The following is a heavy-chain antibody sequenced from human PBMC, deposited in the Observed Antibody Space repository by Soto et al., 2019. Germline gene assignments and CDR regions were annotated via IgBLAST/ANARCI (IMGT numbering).Heavy chain of an antibody. CDR2: ISGYNGNT. CDR3: AREGQAPYYYYGMDV. CDR1: GYTFTNYG. J-gene: IGHJ6*02. Sequence: QVQVVQSGDEVKKPGASVKVSCKASGYTFTNYGFSWLGQAPGQGLEWMGWISGYNGNTKYEEKFQGRVTMTTDTSTSTAHMELRSLRSDDTAVYYCAREGQAPYYYYGMDVWGQGTAVTVSS. V-gene: IGHV1-18*01.